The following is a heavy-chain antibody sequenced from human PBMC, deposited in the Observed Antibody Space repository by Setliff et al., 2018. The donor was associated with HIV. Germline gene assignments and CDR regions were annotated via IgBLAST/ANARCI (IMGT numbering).Heavy chain of an antibody. D-gene: IGHD4-17*01. CDR2: IKQDGSEK. J-gene: IGHJ4*02. Sequence: GGSLRLSCAASRFTFSNYWMSWVRQAPGKGLEWVANIKQDGSEKYYVDSVTGRFTISRDNAKNSLYLQMNSLRAEGTAVYYCARGDGSDSGIYFDSWGQGTLVTVSS. CDR1: RFTFSNYW. V-gene: IGHV3-7*01. CDR3: ARGDGSDSGIYFDS.